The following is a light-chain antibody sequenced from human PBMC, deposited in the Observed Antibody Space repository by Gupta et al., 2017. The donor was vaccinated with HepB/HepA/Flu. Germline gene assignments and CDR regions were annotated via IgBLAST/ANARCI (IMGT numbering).Light chain of an antibody. Sequence: QSALTQPASVSGSPGQSITISCTGTSSDVGNYNYVSWYQQHPGKAPKLMIYDVSNRPSGVSNRFSGPKSGNTASLTISGLQAEDEADYYCSSYTTSSTWVFGGGTKLTVL. V-gene: IGLV2-14*01. J-gene: IGLJ3*02. CDR3: SSYTTSSTWV. CDR2: DVS. CDR1: SSDVGNYNY.